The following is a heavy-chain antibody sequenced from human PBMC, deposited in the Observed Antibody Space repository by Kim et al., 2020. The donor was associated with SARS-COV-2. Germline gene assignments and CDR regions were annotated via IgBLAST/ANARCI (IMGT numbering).Heavy chain of an antibody. V-gene: IGHV4-34*01. CDR2: INHSGST. Sequence: SETLSLTCAVYGGSFSGYYWSWIRQPPGKGLEWIGEINHSGSTNYNPSLKSRVTISVDTSKNQFSLKLSSVTAADTAVYYCARAKQYYYYGMDVWGQGTT. J-gene: IGHJ6*02. CDR1: GGSFSGYY. CDR3: ARAKQYYYYGMDV. D-gene: IGHD6-13*01.